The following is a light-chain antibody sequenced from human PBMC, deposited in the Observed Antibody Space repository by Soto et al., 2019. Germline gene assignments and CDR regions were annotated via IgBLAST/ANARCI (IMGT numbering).Light chain of an antibody. V-gene: IGKV1-5*03. CDR1: ESIRSW. Sequence: DIQMTQSPSSLSASIGDSVTITCRASESIRSWVAWYQQKPGKAPKLLIYKASTLKSGVPSRFSGSGSGTEFTLTISSLQPDDFATYYCQQYNSYSFGQGTKVDIK. J-gene: IGKJ1*01. CDR3: QQYNSYS. CDR2: KAS.